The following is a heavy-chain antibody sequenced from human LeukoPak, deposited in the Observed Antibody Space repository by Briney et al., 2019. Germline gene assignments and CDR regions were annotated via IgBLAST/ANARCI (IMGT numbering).Heavy chain of an antibody. CDR1: GYTFTSYG. J-gene: IGHJ4*02. V-gene: IGHV1-18*01. Sequence: ASVKVSCKASGYTFTSYGISWVRQAPGQGLERMGWISAYNGNTNYAQKLQGRVTMTTDTSTSTVYMELRSLRSDDTAVYYCAREASSGAYNDYWGQGTLVTVSS. D-gene: IGHD1-26*01. CDR2: ISAYNGNT. CDR3: AREASSGAYNDY.